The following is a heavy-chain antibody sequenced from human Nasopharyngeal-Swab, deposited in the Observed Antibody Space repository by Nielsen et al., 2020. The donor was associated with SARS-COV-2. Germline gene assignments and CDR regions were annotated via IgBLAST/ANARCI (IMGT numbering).Heavy chain of an antibody. J-gene: IGHJ6*02. CDR2: IYYSGST. CDR3: ARGYSSSYFSYYYYGLDV. D-gene: IGHD6-6*01. V-gene: IGHV4-59*01. Sequence: WIRQPPWKGLEWIGYIYYSGSTNYNPSLKSRVTISVDTSKNQFSLKLSSVTAADTAVYYCARGYSSSYFSYYYYGLDVWGQGTTVTVSS.